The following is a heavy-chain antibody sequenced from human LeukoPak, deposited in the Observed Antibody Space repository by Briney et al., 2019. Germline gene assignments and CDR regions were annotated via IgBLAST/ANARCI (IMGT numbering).Heavy chain of an antibody. D-gene: IGHD6-13*01. CDR3: AKATVYSSSWDAFDI. V-gene: IGHV3-9*01. CDR1: GFTFDDYA. J-gene: IGHJ3*02. Sequence: GRSLRLFCAASGFTFDDYAMHWVRQAPGKGLEWVSGISWNSGSIGYADSVKGRFTISRDNAKNSLYLQMNSLRAEDTALYYCAKATVYSSSWDAFDIWGQGTMVTVSS. CDR2: ISWNSGSI.